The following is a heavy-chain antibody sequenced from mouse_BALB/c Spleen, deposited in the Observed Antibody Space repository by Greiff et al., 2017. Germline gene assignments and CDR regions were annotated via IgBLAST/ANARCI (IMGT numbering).Heavy chain of an antibody. D-gene: IGHD4-1*01. J-gene: IGHJ2*01. V-gene: IGHV2-6-5*01. CDR3: AKHQNWDVDYFDY. CDR2: IWGGGST. Sequence: VKLVESGPGLVAPSQSLSITCTVSGFSLTDYGVSWIRQPPGKGLEWLGVIWGGGSTYYNSALKSRLSISKDNSKSQVFLKMNSLQTDDTAMYYCAKHQNWDVDYFDYWGQGTTLTVSS. CDR1: GFSLTDYG.